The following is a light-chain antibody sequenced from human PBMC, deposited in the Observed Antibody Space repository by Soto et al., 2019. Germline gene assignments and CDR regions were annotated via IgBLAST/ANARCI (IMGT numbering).Light chain of an antibody. CDR1: QSISSY. Sequence: DIQMTPSPSSLSASVGDRVTITCRASQSISSYLNWYQQKPGKAPKLLIYAASSLQSGVPSRFSGSGSWTEFTLTISSLRPDDFATYYCQHYNGYRWTFGQGTKVDIK. J-gene: IGKJ1*01. CDR2: AAS. V-gene: IGKV1-39*01. CDR3: QHYNGYRWT.